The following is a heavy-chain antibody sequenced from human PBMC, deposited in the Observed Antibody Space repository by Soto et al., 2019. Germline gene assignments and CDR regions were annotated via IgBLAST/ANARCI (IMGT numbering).Heavy chain of an antibody. J-gene: IGHJ6*02. CDR2: IIPIFGTA. CDR3: ARRKGLTGYYDYGMDV. D-gene: IGHD3-9*01. Sequence: SVKVSCKASGGTFSSYAISWVRQAPGQGLEWMGGIIPIFGTANYAQKFQGRVTITADESTSTAYMELSSLRSEDTAVYYCARRKGLTGYYDYGMDVWGQGTTVTVSS. V-gene: IGHV1-69*13. CDR1: GGTFSSYA.